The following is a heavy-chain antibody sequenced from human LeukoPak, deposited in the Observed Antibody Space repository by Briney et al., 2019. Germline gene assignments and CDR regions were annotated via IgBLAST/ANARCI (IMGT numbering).Heavy chain of an antibody. CDR3: ARGGTAMVRENYYYYGMDV. Sequence: VASVKVSCKASGGTFSSYAISWVRQAPGQGLEWMGRIIPILGIANYAQKFQGRVTITADKSTSTAYMELSSLRSEDTAVYYRARGGTAMVRENYYYYGMDVWGQGTTVTVSS. CDR2: IIPILGIA. D-gene: IGHD5-18*01. J-gene: IGHJ6*02. V-gene: IGHV1-69*04. CDR1: GGTFSSYA.